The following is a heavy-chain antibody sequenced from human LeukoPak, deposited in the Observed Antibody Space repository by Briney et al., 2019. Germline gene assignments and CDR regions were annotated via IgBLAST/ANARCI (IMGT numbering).Heavy chain of an antibody. J-gene: IGHJ4*02. CDR3: ARLLVYNSGGEAFDY. CDR1: GFTFSSYW. V-gene: IGHV3-7*01. D-gene: IGHD3-10*01. CDR2: IKQDGSEK. Sequence: GGSLRLSCAASGFTFSSYWMSWVRQAPGKGLEWVANIKQDGSEKYYVDSVKGRFTISRDNAKNSLYLQMNSLRADDTSVYYCARLLVYNSGGEAFDYWGPGTLVTVSS.